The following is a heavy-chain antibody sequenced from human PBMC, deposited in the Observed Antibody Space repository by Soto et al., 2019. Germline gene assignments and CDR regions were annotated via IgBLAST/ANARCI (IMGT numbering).Heavy chain of an antibody. CDR2: IYPGDSDT. CDR3: ARQSQIPFYYDSSGYYYPMSAFDI. D-gene: IGHD3-22*01. J-gene: IGHJ3*02. CDR1: GYSFTSYW. Sequence: PGESLKISCKGSGYSFTSYWIGWVRQMPGKGLERMGIIYPGDSDTRYSPSFQGQVTISADKSISTAYLQWSSLKASDTAMYYCARQSQIPFYYDSSGYYYPMSAFDIWGQGTMVTVSS. V-gene: IGHV5-51*01.